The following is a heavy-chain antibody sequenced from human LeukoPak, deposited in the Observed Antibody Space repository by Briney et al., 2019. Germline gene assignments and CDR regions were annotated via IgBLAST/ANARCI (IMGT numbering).Heavy chain of an antibody. V-gene: IGHV3-30*02. J-gene: IGHJ5*02. CDR3: AKYCSSTSCYNYANWFDP. D-gene: IGHD2-2*02. CDR2: IRYDGSNK. Sequence: GGSLRLSCAASGFTFSSYGMHWVRQAPGKGLEWVAFIRYDGSNKYYADSVKGRFTISRDNSKNTLYLQMNSLRAEDTAVYYCAKYCSSTSCYNYANWFDPWGQGTLVTVS. CDR1: GFTFSSYG.